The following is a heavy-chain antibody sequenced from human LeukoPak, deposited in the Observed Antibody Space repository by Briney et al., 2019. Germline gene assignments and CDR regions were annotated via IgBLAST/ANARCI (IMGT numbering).Heavy chain of an antibody. Sequence: GGSLRLSCAASGFTFSNAWMSWVRQAPGKGLEWVGRVKSKTDGGTTDYAAPVKGRFTISRDDSKNTLYLQMNSLKTEDTAVYYCTTDHITMIVVVKTYFDYWGQGTLVTVSS. CDR3: TTDHITMIVVVKTYFDY. V-gene: IGHV3-15*01. J-gene: IGHJ4*02. CDR2: VKSKTDGGTT. D-gene: IGHD3-22*01. CDR1: GFTFSNAW.